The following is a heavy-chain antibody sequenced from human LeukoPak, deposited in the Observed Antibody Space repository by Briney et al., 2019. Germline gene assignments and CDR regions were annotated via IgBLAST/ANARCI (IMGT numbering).Heavy chain of an antibody. CDR2: INHSGST. D-gene: IGHD2-2*01. Sequence: SETLSLTCAVYGGSFSGYYWSWIRQPPGKGLEWIGEINHSGSTNYNPSLKSRVTISVDTSKNQSSLKLSSVTAADTAVYYCARSFSTYCSSTSCPSTLEYWGQRALVTVSS. CDR1: GGSFSGYY. J-gene: IGHJ4*02. CDR3: ARSFSTYCSSTSCPSTLEY. V-gene: IGHV4-34*01.